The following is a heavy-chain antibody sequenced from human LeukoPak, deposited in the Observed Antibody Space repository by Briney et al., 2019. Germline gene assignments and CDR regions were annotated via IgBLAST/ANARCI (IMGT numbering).Heavy chain of an antibody. Sequence: GGSLRLSCAASGFTFDDYGMSWVRQAPGKGLEWVSGINWNGGSTGYADSPRGRFTISRDNAKNSLYLQMNSLRAEDTALYYCARGYGSGEDGDYWGQGTLVTVSS. D-gene: IGHD3-10*01. CDR2: INWNGGST. CDR3: ARGYGSGEDGDY. V-gene: IGHV3-20*04. CDR1: GFTFDDYG. J-gene: IGHJ4*02.